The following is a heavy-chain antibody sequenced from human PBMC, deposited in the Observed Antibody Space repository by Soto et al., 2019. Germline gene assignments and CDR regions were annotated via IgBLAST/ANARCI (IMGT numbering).Heavy chain of an antibody. D-gene: IGHD4-17*01. CDR1: GYTFTSYY. CDR2: INPSGGST. CDR3: ASSGGTTVSVSWFDP. V-gene: IGHV1-46*01. J-gene: IGHJ5*02. Sequence: GASVKVSCKASGYTFTSYYMHWVRQAPGQGLEWMGIINPSGGSTSYAQKFQGRVTMTRDTSTSTVYMELSSLRSEDTAVYYCASSGGTTVSVSWFDPWGQGTLVTVSS.